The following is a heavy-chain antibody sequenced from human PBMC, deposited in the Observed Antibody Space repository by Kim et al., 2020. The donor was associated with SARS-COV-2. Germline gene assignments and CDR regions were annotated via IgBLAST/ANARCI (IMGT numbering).Heavy chain of an antibody. V-gene: IGHV3-73*01. D-gene: IGHD3-22*01. CDR2: IRSKANSYAT. Sequence: MHWGRQASGKGLECVGRIRSKANSYATAYAASVKGRFTISRDDSKNTAYLQMNSLKTEDTAVYYCTSSPTYYYDSSGLLDAFDIWGQGTMV. CDR3: TSSPTYYYDSSGLLDAFDI. J-gene: IGHJ3*02.